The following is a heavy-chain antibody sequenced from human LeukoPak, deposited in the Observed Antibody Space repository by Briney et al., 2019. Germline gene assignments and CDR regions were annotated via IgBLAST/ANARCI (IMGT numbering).Heavy chain of an antibody. CDR1: GFTFSSYS. D-gene: IGHD3-10*01. CDR2: ISSSSSYI. J-gene: IGHJ4*02. Sequence: GGSLRLSCAASGFTFSSYSMNWVRQAPGKGLEWVSSISSSSSYIYYADSVKGRFTISRDNAKNPLYLQMNSLRAEDTAVYYCARGGGAIGSSFTDYWGQGTLVTVSS. CDR3: ARGGGAIGSSFTDY. V-gene: IGHV3-21*01.